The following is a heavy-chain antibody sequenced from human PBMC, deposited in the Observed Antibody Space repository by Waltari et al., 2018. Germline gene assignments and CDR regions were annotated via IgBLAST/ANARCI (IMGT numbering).Heavy chain of an antibody. CDR2: INPSGGNT. D-gene: IGHD2-21*01. Sequence: QVQLVQSGAEVKKPGASVKISCKTSEYTFTSSYVHWVRQAPGQGLEWIGIINPSGGNTIYAQKFQGRVTMTRDTSTSTVYMELSSLRSEDTAVYYCASDTGALWMDVWGQGTTVTVSS. J-gene: IGHJ6*02. CDR3: ASDTGALWMDV. V-gene: IGHV1-46*01. CDR1: EYTFTSSY.